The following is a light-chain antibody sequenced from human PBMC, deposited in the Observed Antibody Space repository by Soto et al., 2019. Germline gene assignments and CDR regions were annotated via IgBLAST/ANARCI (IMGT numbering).Light chain of an antibody. CDR1: QSVSSY. J-gene: IGKJ5*01. CDR2: DAS. Sequence: EIVLTQSPATLSLSPGERATLSCRASQSVSSYLAWYQQKPGQAPRLLIYDASNRATGIPARFSGSGSGADFTLTSSSLEPEDFAVYCCQQRSNSITFGQGTRLEIK. V-gene: IGKV3-11*01. CDR3: QQRSNSIT.